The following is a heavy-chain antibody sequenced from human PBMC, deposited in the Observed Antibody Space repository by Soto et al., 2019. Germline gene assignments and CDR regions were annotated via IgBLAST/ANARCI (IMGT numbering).Heavy chain of an antibody. Sequence: SETLSLTCAVSGGSISSGGYSWSWIRQPPGKGLEWIGYIYHSGSTYYNPSLKSRVTISVDRSKNHFSLKLSSVTAADTAVYYCARERSMVRGINWFDPCGQGTLVSVSS. CDR3: ARERSMVRGINWFDP. J-gene: IGHJ5*02. D-gene: IGHD3-10*01. CDR2: IYHSGST. CDR1: GGSISSGGYS. V-gene: IGHV4-30-2*01.